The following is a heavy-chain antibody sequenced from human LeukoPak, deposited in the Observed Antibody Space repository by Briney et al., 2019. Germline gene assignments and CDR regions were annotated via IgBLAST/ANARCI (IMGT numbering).Heavy chain of an antibody. CDR2: IHYSGST. CDR1: GGSISSSSYY. Sequence: PSETLSLTCTVSGGSISSSSYYWGWIRQPPGKGLEWIGSIHYSGSTYYNPSLKSRVTISVDTSKNQFSLKLSSVTAADTAVYYCARPPYGDYVHAFDIWGQGTMVTVSS. V-gene: IGHV4-39*01. D-gene: IGHD4-17*01. CDR3: ARPPYGDYVHAFDI. J-gene: IGHJ3*02.